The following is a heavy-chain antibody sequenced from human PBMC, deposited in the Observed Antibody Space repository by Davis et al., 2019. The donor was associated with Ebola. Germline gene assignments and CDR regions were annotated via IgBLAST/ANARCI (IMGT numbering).Heavy chain of an antibody. V-gene: IGHV4-59*01. CDR1: GGSISSYY. CDR2: IYYSGST. J-gene: IGHJ4*02. Sequence: SETLSLTCTVSGGSISSYYWSWIRQPPGKGLEWIGYIYYSGSTNYNPSLKSRVTISVDTSKNQFSLKLSSVTAADTAVYYCARDRRPYYYDSSGYLDYWGQGTLVTVSS. CDR3: ARDRRPYYYDSSGYLDY. D-gene: IGHD3-22*01.